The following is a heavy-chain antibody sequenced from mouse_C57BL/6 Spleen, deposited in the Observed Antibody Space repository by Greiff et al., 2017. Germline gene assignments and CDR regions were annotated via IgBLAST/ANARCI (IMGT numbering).Heavy chain of an antibody. D-gene: IGHD1-1*01. CDR1: GYTFTSYE. CDR3: ARFALTTVVGRYFDY. J-gene: IGHJ2*01. V-gene: IGHV1-85*01. CDR2: IYPRDGST. Sequence: QVQLQQPGPELVKPGASVKLSCKASGYTFTSYEINWVKQRPGQGLEWIGWIYPRDGSTKYNEKFKGKATLTVDTSSSTAYMELHSLTSEDSAVYFCARFALTTVVGRYFDYWGQGTTLTVSS.